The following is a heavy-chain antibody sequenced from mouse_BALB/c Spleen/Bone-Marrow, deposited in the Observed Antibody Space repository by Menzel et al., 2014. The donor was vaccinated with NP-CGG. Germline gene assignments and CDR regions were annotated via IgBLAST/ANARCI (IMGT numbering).Heavy chain of an antibody. D-gene: IGHD2-12*01. V-gene: IGHV1-14*01. CDR2: INPYYGGI. J-gene: IGHJ4*01. CDR3: ARSGLLRRGYYALDY. CDR1: GYTFSSYG. Sequence: VQLKDSGPELVKPGASVKMSCKASGYTFSSYGMHWVKQKPAQCLEWIGYINPYYGGIKLNEKFEVKATLTSDKSSSTAYIALTSLTAEHSAVYYCARSGLLRRGYYALDYWGQGTSVTVSS.